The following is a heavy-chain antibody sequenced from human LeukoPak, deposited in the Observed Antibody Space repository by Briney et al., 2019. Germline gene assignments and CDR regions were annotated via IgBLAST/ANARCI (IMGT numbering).Heavy chain of an antibody. Sequence: PSGTLSLTCAVSGDSISSSNWWSWVRQSPVKGLEWIAEIHHSGSTNCNPSLKSRVTISVDKSQNQFSLQLSSVTAADTAVYYCARGGIGYDYVWGSYRSIQNDYWGQGTLVTVSS. D-gene: IGHD3-16*02. J-gene: IGHJ4*02. CDR1: GDSISSSNW. CDR3: ARGGIGYDYVWGSYRSIQNDY. CDR2: IHHSGST. V-gene: IGHV4-4*02.